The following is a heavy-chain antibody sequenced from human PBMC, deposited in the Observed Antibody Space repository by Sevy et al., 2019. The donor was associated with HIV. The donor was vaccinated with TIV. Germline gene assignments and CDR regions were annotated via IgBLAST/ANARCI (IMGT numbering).Heavy chain of an antibody. CDR3: AREWEEYYHDSSGSLQH. CDR1: GFTFSSYA. V-gene: IGHV3-30-3*01. D-gene: IGHD3-22*01. J-gene: IGHJ1*01. Sequence: GGCLRLSCAASGFTFSSYAMHWVRQAPGKGLEWVAVISYDGSNKYYADSVKGRFTISRDNSKNTLYLQMNSLRAEDTAVYYCAREWEEYYHDSSGSLQHWGQGTLVTVSS. CDR2: ISYDGSNK.